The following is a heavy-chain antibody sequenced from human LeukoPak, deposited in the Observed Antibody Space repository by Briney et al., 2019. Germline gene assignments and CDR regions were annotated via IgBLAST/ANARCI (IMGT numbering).Heavy chain of an antibody. V-gene: IGHV1-46*01. CDR1: GYTFTSYY. D-gene: IGHD3-16*01. CDR3: ARGFNYGKFDY. CDR2: INPSGGST. J-gene: IGHJ4*02. Sequence: ASVKVSCKASGYTFTSYYMHWVRQAPGQGLEWMGIINPSGGSTSYAKKFQGRVTMTRDMSTSTVYMELSGLRSDDTAVYYCARGFNYGKFDYWGQGTLVTVSS.